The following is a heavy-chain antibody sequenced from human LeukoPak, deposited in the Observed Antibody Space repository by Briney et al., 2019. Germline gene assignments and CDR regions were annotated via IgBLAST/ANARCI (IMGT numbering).Heavy chain of an antibody. J-gene: IGHJ6*02. D-gene: IGHD2-2*01. CDR2: INPNGGVT. V-gene: IGHV1-2*02. CDR3: TRDHCSSINCYEYNYYGMDV. CDR1: GFTFTTYY. Sequence: ASVKASCKASGFTFTTYYIHWVRRAPGQGLEWMGWINPNGGVTESAQKFQGRVTMTRDTSTSTAYMELSRLRSDDTAVYYCTRDHCSSINCYEYNYYGMDVWGQGTTVTVSS.